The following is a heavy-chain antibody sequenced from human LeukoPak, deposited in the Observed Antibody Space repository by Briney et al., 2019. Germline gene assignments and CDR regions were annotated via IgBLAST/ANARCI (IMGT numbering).Heavy chain of an antibody. CDR3: ARFLDYHYFPS. CDR1: GGSISSYY. J-gene: IGHJ4*02. D-gene: IGHD3/OR15-3a*01. Sequence: SETLSLTCTVSGGSISSYYWSWIRQSPGKGLECIAYVYYSGTTYYNPSLKGRVSISVDTSTNQFSLRLNSVTAADTAVYYCARFLDYHYFPSWGQGTLVTVSS. CDR2: VYYSGTT. V-gene: IGHV4-59*08.